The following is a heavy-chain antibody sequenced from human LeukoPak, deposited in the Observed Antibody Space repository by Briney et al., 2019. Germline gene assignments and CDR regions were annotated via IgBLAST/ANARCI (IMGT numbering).Heavy chain of an antibody. D-gene: IGHD5-12*01. V-gene: IGHV4-30-2*01. CDR3: ARGLRLYSGYDFLRY. Sequence: SQTLSLTCAVSGGSISSGGYSWSWIRQPPGKGLEWIGYIYHSGSTYYNPSLKSRVTISVDTSKNQFSLKLSSVTAADTAVYYCARGLRLYSGYDFLRYWGQGTLVTVSS. J-gene: IGHJ4*02. CDR1: GGSISSGGYS. CDR2: IYHSGST.